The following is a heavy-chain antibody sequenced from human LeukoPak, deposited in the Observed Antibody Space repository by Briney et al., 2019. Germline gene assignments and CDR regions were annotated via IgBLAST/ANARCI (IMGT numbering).Heavy chain of an antibody. V-gene: IGHV4-34*01. J-gene: IGHJ5*02. CDR3: ARGEPLGYCSSTSCYTNWFDP. CDR2: INQSGST. D-gene: IGHD2-2*02. CDR1: GGSFSGCY. Sequence: SETLSLTCAVYGGSFSGCYWSWIRQPPGKGLEWIGEINQSGSTNYNPSLKSRVTISVDTSKNQFSLKLSSVTAADTAVYYCARGEPLGYCSSTSCYTNWFDPWGQGTLVTVSS.